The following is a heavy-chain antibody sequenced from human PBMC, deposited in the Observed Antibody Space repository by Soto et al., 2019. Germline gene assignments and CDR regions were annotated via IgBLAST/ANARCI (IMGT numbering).Heavy chain of an antibody. V-gene: IGHV3-11*01. CDR2: ISSSSGTI. Sequence: GGSLRLSCAASGFTFSDYHMTWIRQAPGSGLEWVSYISSSSGTISYANSVKGRFTISRDNAQNSLYLQMTSLRAEDTAVYYCARGTYRSKTDFDYWGQGTLVTVSS. J-gene: IGHJ4*02. CDR3: ARGTYRSKTDFDY. CDR1: GFTFSDYH. D-gene: IGHD6-13*01.